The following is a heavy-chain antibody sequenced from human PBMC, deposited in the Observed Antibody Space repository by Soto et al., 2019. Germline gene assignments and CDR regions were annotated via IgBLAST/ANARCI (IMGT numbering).Heavy chain of an antibody. J-gene: IGHJ6*02. D-gene: IGHD2-2*01. CDR1: NAW. CDR3: TTGAAVPAALYYYYGMDV. V-gene: IGHV3-15*07. CDR2: IKSKTDGGTT. Sequence: NAWMHWVRQARGKGLEWAGRIKSKTDGGTTDYAAPVKGRFTISRDDSKNTLYLQMNSLKTEDTAVYYCTTGAAVPAALYYYYGMDVWGQGTTVTVSS.